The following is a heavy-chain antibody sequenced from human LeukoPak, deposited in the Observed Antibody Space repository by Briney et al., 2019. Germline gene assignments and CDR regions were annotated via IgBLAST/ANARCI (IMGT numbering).Heavy chain of an antibody. D-gene: IGHD3-16*02. V-gene: IGHV1-2*02. Sequence: ASVKVSCKASGSTLTGYYMHWVGQPPGQGLDWMGWTNPNNGSTKDAQKCQGRVTMTRHTSISTAYMELSRLRSDDRSMYYCARDKLGLGELSLYEQWGQGTLVTVFS. CDR3: ARDKLGLGELSLYEQ. CDR2: TNPNNGST. J-gene: IGHJ4*02. CDR1: GSTLTGYY.